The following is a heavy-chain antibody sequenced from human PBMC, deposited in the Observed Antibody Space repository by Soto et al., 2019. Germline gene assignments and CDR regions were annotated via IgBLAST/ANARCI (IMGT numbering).Heavy chain of an antibody. V-gene: IGHV1-8*02. CDR2: INPNSGNT. CDR3: ARERTVAGNDY. CDR1: GYTFTGYY. D-gene: IGHD6-19*01. Sequence: ASVKVSCKASGYTFTGYYMHWVRQAPGQGLEWMEWINPNSGNTGYAQKFQGRVTMTRNTSISTAYMELSSLRSEDTAVYYCARERTVAGNDYWGQGTLVTVSS. J-gene: IGHJ4*02.